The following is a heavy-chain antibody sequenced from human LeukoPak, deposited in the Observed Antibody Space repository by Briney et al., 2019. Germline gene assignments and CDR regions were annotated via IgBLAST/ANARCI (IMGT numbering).Heavy chain of an antibody. CDR3: ARRGYTYGCDY. CDR1: GFTVSSNY. D-gene: IGHD5-18*01. V-gene: IGHV3-53*01. CDR2: IFRGGNT. J-gene: IGHJ4*02. Sequence: PGGSLRLSCAVSGFTVSSNYMSWVLQAPGKGLEWISVIFRGGNTYYADSVRGRFTISRDNSKNTLYLQMNSLRAEDTAVYYCARRGYTYGCDYWGQGTLVAVSS.